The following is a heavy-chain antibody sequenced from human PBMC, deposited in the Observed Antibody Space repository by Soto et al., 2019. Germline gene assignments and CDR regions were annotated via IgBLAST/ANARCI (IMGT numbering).Heavy chain of an antibody. J-gene: IGHJ6*03. CDR2: ISSNGGST. D-gene: IGHD3-3*01. CDR1: GFTFSSYA. CDR3: ARDLRFLEWLPLSYYMDV. V-gene: IGHV3-64*01. Sequence: EVQLVESGGGLVQPGGSLRLSCAASGFTFSSYAMHWVRQAPGKGLEYVSAISSNGGSTYYANSVKGRFTISRDNSKNPLYLQMGSVRAEDMAVYYCARDLRFLEWLPLSYYMDVWGKGTTVAVS.